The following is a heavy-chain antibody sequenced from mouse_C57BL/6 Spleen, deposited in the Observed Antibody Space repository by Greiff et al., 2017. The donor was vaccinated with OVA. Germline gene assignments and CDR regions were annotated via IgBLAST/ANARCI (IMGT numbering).Heavy chain of an antibody. CDR1: GYTFTSYD. Sequence: QVQLQQSGPELVKPGASVKLSCKASGYTFTSYDLNWVTQRPGQGLEWIGWIYPRDGSTKYNEKFKGKATLTVDTSSSTAYMELHSLTSEDSAVYFCVYGNYGWCAYWGQGTLVTVSA. J-gene: IGHJ3*01. CDR2: IYPRDGST. D-gene: IGHD2-1*01. V-gene: IGHV1-85*01. CDR3: VYGNYGWCAY.